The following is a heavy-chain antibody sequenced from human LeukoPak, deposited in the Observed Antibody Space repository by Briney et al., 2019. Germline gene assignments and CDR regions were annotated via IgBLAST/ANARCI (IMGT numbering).Heavy chain of an antibody. Sequence: GGSLRLSCEASGFTFSSHWMSWVRQAPGKGLEWVAIIKQDGSEKDYVDSVTGRFTISRDNAKNSLYLQMNSLRAEDTAVYYCAKFYGSGSQRYNWFDPWGQGTLVTVSS. V-gene: IGHV3-7*03. J-gene: IGHJ5*02. CDR2: IKQDGSEK. D-gene: IGHD3-10*01. CDR1: GFTFSSHW. CDR3: AKFYGSGSQRYNWFDP.